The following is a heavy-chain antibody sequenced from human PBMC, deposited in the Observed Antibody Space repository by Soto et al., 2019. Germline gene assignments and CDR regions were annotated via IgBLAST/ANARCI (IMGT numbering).Heavy chain of an antibody. Sequence: PGGPPQTPCTGPGNIFTSLWLSWVRPRPGKGLELRGRIDHSDSYTKYSTFFQGHITISAEKPISTAYLQSSSRKASDPAMYHCARHLLDGNNCDTCLDVWGQGTLVTVYS. CDR2: IDHSDSYT. CDR3: ARHLLDGNNCDTCLDV. D-gene: IGHD1-1*01. V-gene: IGHV5-10-1*01. J-gene: IGHJ1*01. CDR1: GNIFTSLW.